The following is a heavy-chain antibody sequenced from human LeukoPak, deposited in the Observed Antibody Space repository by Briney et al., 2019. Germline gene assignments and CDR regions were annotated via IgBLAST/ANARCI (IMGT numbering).Heavy chain of an antibody. D-gene: IGHD6-13*01. V-gene: IGHV3-30*18. CDR2: ISYDGSNK. CDR3: AKDDKQETKVGPAARPGIAAAGPDY. Sequence: PGRSLRLSCAASGFTFSSYGMHWVRQAPGKGLEWVAVISYDGSNKYYADSVKGRFTISRDNSKNTLYLQMNSLRAEDTAVYYCAKDDKQETKVGPAARPGIAAAGPDYWGQGTLVTVSS. CDR1: GFTFSSYG. J-gene: IGHJ4*02.